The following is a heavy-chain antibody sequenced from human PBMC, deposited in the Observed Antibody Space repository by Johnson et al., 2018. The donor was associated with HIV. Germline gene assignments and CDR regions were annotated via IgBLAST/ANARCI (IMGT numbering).Heavy chain of an antibody. J-gene: IGHJ3*02. CDR2: ISGSGGST. Sequence: VQLVESGGGLVQPWGSLRLSCAASGFTFSSYAMSWVRQAPGKGLEWVSAISGSGGSTYYTDSVKGRFTISRDNTKNTLFLQMNSLRVEDTAVYYCAREKWLQLGAFDIWGQGTMVTVSS. CDR1: GFTFSSYA. CDR3: AREKWLQLGAFDI. V-gene: IGHV3-23*04. D-gene: IGHD5-12*01.